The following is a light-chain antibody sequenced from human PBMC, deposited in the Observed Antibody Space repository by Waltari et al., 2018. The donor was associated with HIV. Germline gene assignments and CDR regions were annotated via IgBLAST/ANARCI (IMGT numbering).Light chain of an antibody. CDR1: NSDIGGYDR. Sequence: QSALTQPPSVSGSPGPSVTISCAGTNSDIGGYDRVSWYQQPPGTAPKRLIYEVTKRPAGVPGRFSASKSGTTASLTSSGLQAGDEGDYYCSSYSATNTVVFGGGTKLTVL. J-gene: IGLJ2*01. V-gene: IGLV2-18*02. CDR3: SSYSATNTVV. CDR2: EVT.